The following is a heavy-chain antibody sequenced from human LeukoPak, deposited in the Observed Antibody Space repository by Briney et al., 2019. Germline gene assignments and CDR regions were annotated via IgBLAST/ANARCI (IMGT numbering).Heavy chain of an antibody. J-gene: IGHJ4*02. D-gene: IGHD1-1*01. CDR2: IHTSGTT. Sequence: SETLSLTCTVSGGSINGYFCTWLRQSAGAGLECIGRIHTSGTTYYNPSLKSRVSMSVDTSNNKFSLRLNSVTAADTAVYYCARDPAGYGRYFDYWGQGALVTVSS. CDR1: GGSINGYF. V-gene: IGHV4-4*07. CDR3: ARDPAGYGRYFDY.